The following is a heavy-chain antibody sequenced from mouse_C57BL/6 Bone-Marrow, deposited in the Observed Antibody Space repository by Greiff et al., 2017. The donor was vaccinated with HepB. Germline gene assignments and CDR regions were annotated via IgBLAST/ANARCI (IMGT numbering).Heavy chain of an antibody. CDR3: ARFRCLLPYFDY. Sequence: EVQGVESGGGLVQPGGSLSLSCAASGFTFTDYDMSWVRQPPGKALEWLGFIRNKANGDTSEYSASVKGRFTIARDNSQSILYLHMHALSAEDSSTSSCARFRCLLPYFDYWGQGTTLTVSS. V-gene: IGHV7-3*01. J-gene: IGHJ2*01. D-gene: IGHD2-3*01. CDR2: IRNKANGDTS. CDR1: GFTFTDYD.